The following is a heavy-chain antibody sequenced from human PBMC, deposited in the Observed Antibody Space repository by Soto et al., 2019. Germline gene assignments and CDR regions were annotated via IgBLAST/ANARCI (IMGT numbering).Heavy chain of an antibody. CDR2: ISYDGSNK. Sequence: QVQLVESGGGVVQPGRSLRLSCAASGFTFSSYGMHWVRQAPGKGLEWVAVISYDGSNKYYADSVKGRFTISRDNSKNTLYLQMNSLRAEDTAVYYCAKDLWFGEVGGFDYWGRGTLVTVSS. D-gene: IGHD3-10*01. CDR1: GFTFSSYG. J-gene: IGHJ4*02. CDR3: AKDLWFGEVGGFDY. V-gene: IGHV3-30*18.